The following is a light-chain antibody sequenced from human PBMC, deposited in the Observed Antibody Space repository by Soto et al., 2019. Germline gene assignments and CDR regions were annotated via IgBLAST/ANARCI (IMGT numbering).Light chain of an antibody. CDR1: QSISTW. CDR2: DAS. CDR3: QQYNSYST. Sequence: DIQMTQSPSTLSASVGARVTITCRASQSISTWLAWYQQKPGKAPKLLIYDASSLESGVPSSFSGSGSGTEFTLTISSLQPEDFASDYCQQYNSYSTFGQGTKVEIK. V-gene: IGKV1-5*01. J-gene: IGKJ1*01.